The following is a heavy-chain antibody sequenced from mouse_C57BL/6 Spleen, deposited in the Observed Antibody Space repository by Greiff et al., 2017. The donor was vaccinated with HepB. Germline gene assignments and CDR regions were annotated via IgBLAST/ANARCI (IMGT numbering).Heavy chain of an antibody. J-gene: IGHJ2*01. CDR2: INPNNGGT. Sequence: EVQLVESGPELVKPGASVKMSCKASGYTFTDYNMHWVKQSHGKSLEWIGYINPNNGGTSYNQKFKGKATLTVNKSSSTAYMELRSLTSEDSAVYYCARANWDYFDYWGQGTTLTVSS. CDR3: ARANWDYFDY. V-gene: IGHV1-22*01. D-gene: IGHD4-1*01. CDR1: GYTFTDYN.